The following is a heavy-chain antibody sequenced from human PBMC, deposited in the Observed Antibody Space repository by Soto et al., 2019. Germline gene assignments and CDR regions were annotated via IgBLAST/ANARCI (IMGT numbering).Heavy chain of an antibody. J-gene: IGHJ6*02. CDR3: ARSGYYDSSGYPYYYYGMDV. V-gene: IGHV3-48*03. Sequence: VVCLRISCAASGFTFRSYEMNWVRQAPGKGVEWVSYITSSGSPIYYADSVKGRFTISRDNAKNSLYLQMNSLRGEDTAVYYCARSGYYDSSGYPYYYYGMDVWGQGTTVTVSS. CDR2: ITSSGSPI. CDR1: GFTFRSYE. D-gene: IGHD3-22*01.